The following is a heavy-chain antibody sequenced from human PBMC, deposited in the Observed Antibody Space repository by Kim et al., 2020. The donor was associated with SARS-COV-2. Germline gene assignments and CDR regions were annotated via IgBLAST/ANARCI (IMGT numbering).Heavy chain of an antibody. Sequence: GGSLRLSCAASGFTFDSFWMHGVRQAPGKGLVWLSYINNAGSTSIYADSVKGRFTVSRDNAKNIVYLKMTSLRAEDTAMYYCARGNGGFDHWGQGALVTVSS. CDR1: GFTFDSFW. V-gene: IGHV3-74*01. D-gene: IGHD4-17*01. CDR2: INNAGSTS. J-gene: IGHJ4*02. CDR3: ARGNGGFDH.